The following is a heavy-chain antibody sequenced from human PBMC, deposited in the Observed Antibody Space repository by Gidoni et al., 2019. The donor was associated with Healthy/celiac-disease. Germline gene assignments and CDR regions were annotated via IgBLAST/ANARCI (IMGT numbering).Heavy chain of an antibody. V-gene: IGHV1-69*02. J-gene: IGHJ6*02. CDR3: ASPIVVVPAAYYYYGMDV. D-gene: IGHD2-2*01. CDR1: GGPFSSYT. CDR2: IIPILGIA. Sequence: QVQLVQSGAEVKKPGSSVKVSCQASGGPFSSYTIIWVRQAPGQGLEWMGRIIPILGIANYAQKFQGRVTITADKSTSTAYMELSSLRSEDTAVYYCASPIVVVPAAYYYYGMDVWGQGTTVTVSS.